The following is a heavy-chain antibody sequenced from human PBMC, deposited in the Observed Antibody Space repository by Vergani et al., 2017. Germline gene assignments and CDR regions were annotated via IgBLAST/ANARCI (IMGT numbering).Heavy chain of an antibody. Sequence: QVQLVQSGAEVKKPGASVKVSCKASGYTFTGYYMHWVRQAPGQGPEWMGWINPNSGGTNYAQKFQGRVTMTRDTSISTAYMELSRLRSDDTAVYYCARDHPASSGWLTYYYYYGMDVWGQGTTVTVSS. J-gene: IGHJ6*02. CDR2: INPNSGGT. CDR1: GYTFTGYY. CDR3: ARDHPASSGWLTYYYYYGMDV. D-gene: IGHD6-19*01. V-gene: IGHV1-2*02.